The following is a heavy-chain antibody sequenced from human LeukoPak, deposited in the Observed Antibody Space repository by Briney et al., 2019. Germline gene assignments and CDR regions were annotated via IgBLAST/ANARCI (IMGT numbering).Heavy chain of an antibody. V-gene: IGHV4-39*07. J-gene: IGHJ3*02. Sequence: PSETLSLTCTVSGGSIINSTYYWGWLRQPPGKGLDWIGSVFYSGSTYYNPSLKSRVTISVDTSKNQFSLKLISVTAADTAVYYCATYPGMAVTASPRSRGAFDIWGQGRMVTVSS. D-gene: IGHD6-19*01. CDR2: VFYSGST. CDR1: GGSIINSTYY. CDR3: ATYPGMAVTASPRSRGAFDI.